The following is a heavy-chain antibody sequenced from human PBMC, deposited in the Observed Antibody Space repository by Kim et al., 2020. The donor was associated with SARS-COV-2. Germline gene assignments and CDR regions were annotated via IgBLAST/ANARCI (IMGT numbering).Heavy chain of an antibody. V-gene: IGHV3-33*06. CDR1: GFTFSSYG. CDR3: AKERHCSSTSCWGYDY. CDR2: IWYDGSNK. Sequence: GGSLRLSCAASGFTFSSYGMHWVRQAPGKGLEWVAVIWYDGSNKYYADSVKGRFTISRDNSKNTLYLQMNSLRAEDTAVYYCAKERHCSSTSCWGYDYWGQGTLVTVSS. J-gene: IGHJ4*02. D-gene: IGHD2-2*01.